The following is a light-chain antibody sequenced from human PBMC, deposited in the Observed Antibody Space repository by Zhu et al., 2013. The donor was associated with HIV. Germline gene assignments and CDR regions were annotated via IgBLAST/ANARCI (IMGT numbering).Light chain of an antibody. J-gene: IGKJ1*01. V-gene: IGKV1-8*01. Sequence: AVRMTQSPSSFSASTGDRVTITCRASQDISSFLAWYQQKPGKAPKLLIYAASTLQSGVPSRFSGSGSGTDFTLTISCLQSEDVASYYCQQYYDYPRTFGQGTKVDIK. CDR3: QQYYDYPRT. CDR1: QDISSF. CDR2: AAS.